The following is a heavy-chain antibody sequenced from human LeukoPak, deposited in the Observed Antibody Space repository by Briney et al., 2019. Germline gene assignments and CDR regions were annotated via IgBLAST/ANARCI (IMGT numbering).Heavy chain of an antibody. CDR1: GCTFSSYG. Sequence: GGSLRLSCAASGCTFSSYGKHWVRQAPGKGLEWVAFIRYDGSNKYYADSVKGRFTISRDNSKNTLYLQMNSLRAEDTAVYYCAKDGDSDGYFDWLLYGYYFDYSGQGTLVTVSS. CDR2: IRYDGSNK. J-gene: IGHJ4*02. CDR3: AKDGDSDGYFDWLLYGYYFDY. V-gene: IGHV3-30*02. D-gene: IGHD3-9*01.